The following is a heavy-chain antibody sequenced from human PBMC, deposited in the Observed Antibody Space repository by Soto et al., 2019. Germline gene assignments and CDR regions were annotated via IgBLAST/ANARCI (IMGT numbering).Heavy chain of an antibody. V-gene: IGHV3-21*01. D-gene: IGHD3-10*01. J-gene: IGHJ4*02. CDR3: ARDPSYYASGSYYYFDY. Sequence: GGSLRLSCAASVFTFSISSMNWVRQAPGKWLEWFSSISVTSYYISXADSVKGRXTISRYNSKNSXYLQMXGLRAEDKAVYFCARDPSYYASGSYYYFDYWGQG. CDR2: ISVTSYYI. CDR1: VFTFSISS.